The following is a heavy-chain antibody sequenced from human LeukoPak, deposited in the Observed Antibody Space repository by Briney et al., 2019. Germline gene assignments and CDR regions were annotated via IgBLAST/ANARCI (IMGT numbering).Heavy chain of an antibody. Sequence: PGGSLRLSCAASGFTFSSYSMNWVRQAPGKGLEWVSSISSSSSYIYYADSVKGRFTISRDNAKNSLYLQMNSQRAEDTAVYYCARDRGDYGDYDWFDPWGQGTLVTVSS. CDR2: ISSSSSYI. V-gene: IGHV3-21*01. CDR3: ARDRGDYGDYDWFDP. D-gene: IGHD4-17*01. J-gene: IGHJ5*02. CDR1: GFTFSSYS.